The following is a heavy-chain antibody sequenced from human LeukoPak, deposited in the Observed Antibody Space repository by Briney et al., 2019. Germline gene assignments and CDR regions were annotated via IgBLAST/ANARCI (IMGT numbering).Heavy chain of an antibody. CDR3: ARDSRFLEWLLDY. CDR1: GGSFSGYY. J-gene: IGHJ4*02. Sequence: SETLSLTCAVYGGSFSGYYWSWIRQPPGKGLEWIGYIYYSGSTYYNPSLKSRVTISVDTSKNQFSLKLSSVTAADTAVYYCARDSRFLEWLLDYWGQGTLVTVSS. D-gene: IGHD3-3*01. V-gene: IGHV4-30-4*08. CDR2: IYYSGST.